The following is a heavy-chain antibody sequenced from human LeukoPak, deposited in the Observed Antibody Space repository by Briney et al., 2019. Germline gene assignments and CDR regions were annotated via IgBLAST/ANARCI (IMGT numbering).Heavy chain of an antibody. J-gene: IGHJ6*02. CDR1: GFTFDDYA. CDR2: ISGDGGST. CDR3: AEDMATKHPYYYYYYGMDV. D-gene: IGHD5-12*01. Sequence: GGSLRLSCAASGFTFDDYAMHWVRQAPGKGLEWVSLISGDGGSTYYADSVKGRFTISRDNSKNSLYLQMNSLRTEDTALYYCAEDMATKHPYYYYYYGMDVWGQGTTVTVSS. V-gene: IGHV3-43*02.